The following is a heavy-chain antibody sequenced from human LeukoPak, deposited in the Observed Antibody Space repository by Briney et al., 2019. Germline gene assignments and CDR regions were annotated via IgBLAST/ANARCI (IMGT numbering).Heavy chain of an antibody. V-gene: IGHV3-23*01. CDR3: AREINDYIWGSYRTNYFDY. D-gene: IGHD3-16*02. J-gene: IGHJ4*02. CDR1: GFTFSSYA. Sequence: PGGSLRLSRAASGFTFSSYAMSWVRQAPGKGLEWVSAISGSGGSTYYADSVKGRFTISRDNSKNTLYLQMNSLRAEDTAVYYCAREINDYIWGSYRTNYFDYWGQGTLVTVSS. CDR2: ISGSGGST.